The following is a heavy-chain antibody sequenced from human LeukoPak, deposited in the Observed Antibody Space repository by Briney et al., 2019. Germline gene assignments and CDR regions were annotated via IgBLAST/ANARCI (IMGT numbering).Heavy chain of an antibody. V-gene: IGHV3-30*18. CDR3: AKPFGSSSWSFDY. CDR2: ISYDGSNK. Sequence: GRSLRLSCAASGFTFSSYGMHWVRQAPGKGLEWVAGISYDGSNKYYADSVKGRFTISRDNSKNTLYLQMNSLRAEDTAVYYCAKPFGSSSWSFDYWGQGTLVTVSS. J-gene: IGHJ4*02. CDR1: GFTFSSYG. D-gene: IGHD6-13*01.